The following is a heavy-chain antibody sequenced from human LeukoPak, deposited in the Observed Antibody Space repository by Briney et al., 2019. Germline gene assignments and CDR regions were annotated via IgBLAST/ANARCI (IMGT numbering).Heavy chain of an antibody. J-gene: IGHJ5*02. Sequence: PSETLSLTCTVSGGSISNASYFWGWIRQHPVKGLEWIGYIYYGGSTYYNPSLKSRVTISVDTSKNQFSLKLTSVTAADTAVYHCARTYNWNPSWFDPWGQGTLVTVSS. CDR3: ARTYNWNPSWFDP. D-gene: IGHD1-20*01. CDR1: GGSISNASYF. V-gene: IGHV4-31*02. CDR2: IYYGGST.